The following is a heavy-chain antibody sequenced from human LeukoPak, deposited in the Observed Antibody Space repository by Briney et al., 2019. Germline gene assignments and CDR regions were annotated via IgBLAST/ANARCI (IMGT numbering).Heavy chain of an antibody. D-gene: IGHD2-2*01. CDR3: ARRHCSSTSYYLPKYYFDY. J-gene: IGHJ4*02. CDR2: INHSGST. V-gene: IGHV4-34*01. Sequence: SETLSLTCAVYGGSFSGYYWSWIRQPPGRGLEWIGEINHSGSTNYNPSLKSRVTISVDTSKNQFSPKLSSVTAADTAVYYCARRHCSSTSYYLPKYYFDYWGQGTLVTVSS. CDR1: GGSFSGYY.